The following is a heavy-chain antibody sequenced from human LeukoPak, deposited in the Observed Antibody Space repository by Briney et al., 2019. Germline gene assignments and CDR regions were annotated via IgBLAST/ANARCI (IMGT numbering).Heavy chain of an antibody. CDR2: ISGSGDNT. D-gene: IGHD5-12*01. CDR3: ARRPMGGDGLRD. CDR1: GFTFSGFA. V-gene: IGHV3-23*01. J-gene: IGHJ4*02. Sequence: GGSLRLSCAASGFTFSGFAMSWVRRTPGKGLEWVSGISGSGDNTLYADSVKGRFTISRDNSKNTLYLQMNSLRAEDTAVYYCARRPMGGDGLRDWGQGTLVTVSS.